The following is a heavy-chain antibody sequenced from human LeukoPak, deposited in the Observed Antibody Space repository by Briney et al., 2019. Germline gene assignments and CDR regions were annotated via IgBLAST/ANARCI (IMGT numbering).Heavy chain of an antibody. CDR1: GFTFSSYS. D-gene: IGHD2-2*02. Sequence: GGSLRLSCAASGFTFSSYSMNWVRQAPGKGLEWVSSISSSSSYIYYADSVKGRFTISRDNAKNSLYLQMNSLRAEDTAVYYCARARDIVVVPAAIPPDYWGQEPWSPSPQ. J-gene: IGHJ4*01. V-gene: IGHV3-21*01. CDR3: ARARDIVVVPAAIPPDY. CDR2: ISSSSSYI.